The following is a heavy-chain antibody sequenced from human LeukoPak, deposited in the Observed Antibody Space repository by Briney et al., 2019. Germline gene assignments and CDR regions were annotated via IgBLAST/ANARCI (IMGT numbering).Heavy chain of an antibody. Sequence: PSETLPLTCAVYGGSFSGYYWSWIRQPPGKGLEWIGEINHSGSTNYNPSLKSRVTISVDTSKNQFSLKLSSVTAADTAVYYCARVPYSSGWYGPFYYYGMDVWGQGTTVTVSS. J-gene: IGHJ6*02. CDR3: ARVPYSSGWYGPFYYYGMDV. V-gene: IGHV4-34*01. CDR2: INHSGST. D-gene: IGHD6-19*01. CDR1: GGSFSGYY.